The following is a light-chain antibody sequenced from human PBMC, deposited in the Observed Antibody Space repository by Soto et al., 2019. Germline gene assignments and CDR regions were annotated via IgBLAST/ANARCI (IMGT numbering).Light chain of an antibody. V-gene: IGKV1-5*03. CDR1: QTISSW. J-gene: IGKJ1*01. Sequence: DIQLTQSPSTLSGSVGDRVNITCRASQTISSWWAWYXQNXXXSPNLLNYKAYTLKSGDPSRFSGLGSGXQFTLTINSLQHDDFETYYCQHPSTYPEVLGQGIQGEIK. CDR3: QHPSTYPEV. CDR2: KAY.